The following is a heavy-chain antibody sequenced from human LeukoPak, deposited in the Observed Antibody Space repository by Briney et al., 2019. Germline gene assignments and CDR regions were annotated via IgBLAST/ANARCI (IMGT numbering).Heavy chain of an antibody. Sequence: PSETLSLTCAVYGGSFSGYYWSWIRQPPGKGLEWIGEINHSGSTNYNPSLKSRVTISVDTSKNQFSLKLSSVTAADTAVYYCARPKTYYYDSSGYYDGAFDIWGQGTMVTVSS. CDR1: GGSFSGYY. CDR3: ARPKTYYYDSSGYYDGAFDI. J-gene: IGHJ3*02. D-gene: IGHD3-22*01. CDR2: INHSGST. V-gene: IGHV4-34*01.